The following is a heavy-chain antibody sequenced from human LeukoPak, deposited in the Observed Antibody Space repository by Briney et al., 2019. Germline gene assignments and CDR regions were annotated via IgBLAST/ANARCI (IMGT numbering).Heavy chain of an antibody. Sequence: GGSLRLSCAASGFTFSSYSMNWVRQAPGKGLEWVSSISSSGSTIYYADSVKGRFTISRDNAKNSLYLQMNSLRAEDTAVYYCARDSYGPLSYFDYWGQGTLVTVSS. CDR1: GFTFSSYS. D-gene: IGHD4-17*01. V-gene: IGHV3-21*04. CDR3: ARDSYGPLSYFDY. CDR2: ISSSGSTI. J-gene: IGHJ4*02.